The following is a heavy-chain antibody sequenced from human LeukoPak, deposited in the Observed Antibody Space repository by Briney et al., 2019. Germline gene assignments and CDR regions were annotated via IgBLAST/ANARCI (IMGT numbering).Heavy chain of an antibody. CDR3: ARDQTPYYYDSSGYYLDY. CDR1: GFTFSSYG. CDR2: IWYDGSNK. V-gene: IGHV3-33*08. D-gene: IGHD3-22*01. J-gene: IGHJ4*02. Sequence: PGRSLRLSCAASGFTFSSYGMHWVRQAPGKGLEWVAVIWYDGSNKYYADSVKGRFTISRDNSKNTLYLQMNSLRAEDTAVYYCARDQTPYYYDSSGYYLDYWGQGTLVTVSS.